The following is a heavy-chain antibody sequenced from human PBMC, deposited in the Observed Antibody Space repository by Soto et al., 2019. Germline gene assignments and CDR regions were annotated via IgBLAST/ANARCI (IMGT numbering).Heavy chain of an antibody. D-gene: IGHD3-3*01. Sequence: SDTLSLTCTVSGCSIPSGGSYWSWIRQHPGKGLEWIGYIYYSGSTYYNPSLKSRVTISVDTSKNQFSLKLSSVTAADTAVYYCAREGMDFWSGYPLGAFDIWGQGTMVT. V-gene: IGHV4-31*03. CDR1: GCSIPSGGSY. J-gene: IGHJ3*02. CDR2: IYYSGST. CDR3: AREGMDFWSGYPLGAFDI.